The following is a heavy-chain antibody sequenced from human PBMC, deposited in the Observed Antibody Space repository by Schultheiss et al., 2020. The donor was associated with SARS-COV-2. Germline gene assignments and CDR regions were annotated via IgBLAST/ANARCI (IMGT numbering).Heavy chain of an antibody. D-gene: IGHD2-2*01. V-gene: IGHV3-21*05. Sequence: GGSLRLSCAASGFTFSSYSMSWIRQAPGKGLEWVSYISSSSSYTNYADSVKGRFTISRDNAKNSLYLQMNSLRAEDTAVYYCARPYCSSTSCRLQVYYYYGMDVWGQGTTVTVSS. CDR1: GFTFSSYS. CDR2: ISSSSSYT. J-gene: IGHJ6*02. CDR3: ARPYCSSTSCRLQVYYYYGMDV.